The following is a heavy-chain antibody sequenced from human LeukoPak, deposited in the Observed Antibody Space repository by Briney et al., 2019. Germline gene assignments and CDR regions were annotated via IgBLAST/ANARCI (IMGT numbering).Heavy chain of an antibody. V-gene: IGHV4-4*02. J-gene: IGHJ3*01. D-gene: IGHD3-22*01. Sequence: PSGTLSLTCVVSGRSISSGYWWSWVRQPPGKGLEWIGEIHHSGSTNYNPSLKSRVTISVDTSKNHFSLTLTSVTAADTAMYYCVRACYAYDSKCAFEVWGQGTMVTVSS. CDR3: VRACYAYDSKCAFEV. CDR1: GRSISSGYW. CDR2: IHHSGST.